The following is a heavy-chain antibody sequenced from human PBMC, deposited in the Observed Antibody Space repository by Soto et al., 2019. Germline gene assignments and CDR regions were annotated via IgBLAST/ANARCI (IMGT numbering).Heavy chain of an antibody. J-gene: IGHJ4*02. D-gene: IGHD3-10*01. CDR3: AHRRITMVRGVAHFDY. V-gene: IGHV2-5*01. CDR2: IYWNDDK. CDR1: GFSLSTSGVG. Sequence: SGPTLVKPTQTLTLTCTFSGFSLSTSGVGVGWIRQPPGKALEWLALIYWNDDKRYSPSLKSRLTITKDTSKNQVVLTMTNMDPVDTATYYCAHRRITMVRGVAHFDYGGQGTLVTVSS.